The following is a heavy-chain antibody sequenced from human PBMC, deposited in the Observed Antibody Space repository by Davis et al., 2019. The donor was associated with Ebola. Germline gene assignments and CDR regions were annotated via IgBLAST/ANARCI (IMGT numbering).Heavy chain of an antibody. CDR2: IIPIFGTA. D-gene: IGHD1-26*01. Sequence: SVQVSCKASGYTFTGYYMHWVRQAPGQGLEWMGGIIPIFGTANYAQKFQGRVTITADESTSTAYMELSSLRSEDTAVYYCAREEWELRGLASWGQGTLVTVSS. CDR1: GYTFTGYY. V-gene: IGHV1-69*13. J-gene: IGHJ5*02. CDR3: AREEWELRGLAS.